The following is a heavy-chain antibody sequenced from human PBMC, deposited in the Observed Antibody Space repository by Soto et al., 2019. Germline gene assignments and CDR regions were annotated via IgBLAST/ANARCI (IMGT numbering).Heavy chain of an antibody. CDR2: IKNDGSEK. CDR1: GFTSGSYW. CDR3: ARDGHNWNDLDY. D-gene: IGHD1-20*01. Sequence: ESGGGLVQPGGSLRLSCTASGFTSGSYWMNWVRQAPGKGLEWVAIIKNDGSEKYYVDSVKGRFTISRDNAKNSLYLQMNSLRGEDTAVYYCARDGHNWNDLDYWGQGTLVTVPS. V-gene: IGHV3-7*01. J-gene: IGHJ4*02.